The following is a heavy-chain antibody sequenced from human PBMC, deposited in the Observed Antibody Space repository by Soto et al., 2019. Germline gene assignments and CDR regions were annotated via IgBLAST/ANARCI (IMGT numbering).Heavy chain of an antibody. J-gene: IGHJ4*02. CDR2: ISDGSRST. CDR1: GFTFSSYA. Sequence: TGGSLRLSCAASGFTFSSYAMTWVRQAPGKGLEWVSTISDGSRSTYYTDSVKGRFTISRDNSKNTLYLQMNSLRAEDTAIYYCAKGRGPRGNSESFFDSWGQGTLVTVPQ. D-gene: IGHD2-21*02. V-gene: IGHV3-23*01. CDR3: AKGRGPRGNSESFFDS.